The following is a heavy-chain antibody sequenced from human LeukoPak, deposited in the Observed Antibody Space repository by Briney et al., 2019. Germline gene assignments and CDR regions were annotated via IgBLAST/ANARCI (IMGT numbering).Heavy chain of an antibody. Sequence: SETLSLTCAVYGGSFNGYYWSWIRQPPGKGLEWIGEINHSGSTNYNPSLKSRVTISVDTSKNQFSLKLSSVTAADTAVYYCARVDYWGQGTLVTVSS. CDR1: GGSFNGYY. CDR3: ARVDY. V-gene: IGHV4-34*01. J-gene: IGHJ4*02. CDR2: INHSGST.